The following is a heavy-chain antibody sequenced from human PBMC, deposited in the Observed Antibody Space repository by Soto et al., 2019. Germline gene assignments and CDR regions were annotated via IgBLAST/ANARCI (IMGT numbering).Heavy chain of an antibody. V-gene: IGHV1-69*13. CDR2: IIPIFGTA. J-gene: IGHJ4*02. Sequence: SVKVSCKASGGAFSSYAISWVRQAPGQGLEWMGGIIPIFGTANYAQKFQGRVTITADESTSTAYMELSSLRSEDTAVYYCARGTLRFLEWSPFDYWGQGTLVTVSS. D-gene: IGHD3-3*01. CDR1: GGAFSSYA. CDR3: ARGTLRFLEWSPFDY.